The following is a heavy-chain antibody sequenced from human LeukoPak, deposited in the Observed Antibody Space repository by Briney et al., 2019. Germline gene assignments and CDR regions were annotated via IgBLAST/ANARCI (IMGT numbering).Heavy chain of an antibody. CDR2: MNPNSGNT. Sequence: ASVKVSCKASGYTFTSYDINWVRQATGQGLEWMGWMNPNSGNTGYAQKFQGRVTMTRNTSISTAYMELSSLRSEDTAVYYCARDRFAVAGLFDYWGQGTLVTVSS. D-gene: IGHD6-19*01. J-gene: IGHJ4*02. V-gene: IGHV1-8*01. CDR1: GYTFTSYD. CDR3: ARDRFAVAGLFDY.